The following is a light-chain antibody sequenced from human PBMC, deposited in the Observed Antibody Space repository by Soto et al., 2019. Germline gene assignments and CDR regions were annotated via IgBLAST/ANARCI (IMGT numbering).Light chain of an antibody. CDR3: QQPSNWPLT. V-gene: IGKV3-11*01. CDR2: DAS. CDR1: QSVSSY. J-gene: IGKJ1*01. Sequence: EXVLTQSPATLSLSPGERATLSCRASQSVSSYFAWYQQKPGQAPRLLIYDASNRATGIPARFSGSGSGTDFTLTISSLEPEDFAVYYCQQPSNWPLTFGQGNKV.